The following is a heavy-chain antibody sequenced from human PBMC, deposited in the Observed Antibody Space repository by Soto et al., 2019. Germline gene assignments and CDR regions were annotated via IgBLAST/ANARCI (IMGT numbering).Heavy chain of an antibody. CDR1: GFTFSSHA. D-gene: IGHD3-3*01. Sequence: PGGSLRLSCAASGFTFSSHAMHWVRQAPGKGLEWVAVISYDGSKIYYADSVKGRFTISRDNSKNTLYLQVNSLTAEDTAVYFCARDGEDVLRNIPGDAFDIWGQGTIVTVSS. CDR2: ISYDGSKI. CDR3: ARDGEDVLRNIPGDAFDI. V-gene: IGHV3-30-3*01. J-gene: IGHJ3*02.